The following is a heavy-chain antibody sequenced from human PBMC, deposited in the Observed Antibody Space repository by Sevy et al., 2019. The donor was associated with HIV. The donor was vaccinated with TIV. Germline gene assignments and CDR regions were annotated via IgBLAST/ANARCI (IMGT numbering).Heavy chain of an antibody. CDR1: GFTFSDYY. CDR3: ARAWGYCSGGSCYGY. CDR2: ISSSGSTI. D-gene: IGHD2-15*01. J-gene: IGHJ4*02. V-gene: IGHV3-11*01. Sequence: GGSLRLSCAASGFTFSDYYMSWIHQAPGKGLEWVSYISSSGSTIYYADSVKGRFTIARANAKNSRYLQMNSLRAEDTAVYYCARAWGYCSGGSCYGYWGQGTLVTVSS.